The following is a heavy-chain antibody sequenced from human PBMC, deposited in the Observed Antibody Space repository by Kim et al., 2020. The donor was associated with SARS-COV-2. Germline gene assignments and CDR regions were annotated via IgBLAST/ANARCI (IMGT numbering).Heavy chain of an antibody. Sequence: GGSLRLSCAASGFTFDDYAMHWVRQAPGKGLEWVSLISGDGGSTYYADSVKGRFTISRDNSKNSLYLQMNSLRTEDTALYYCAKGHVLYYDINPDFDYWGQGTLVTVSS. V-gene: IGHV3-43*02. D-gene: IGHD3-9*01. CDR1: GFTFDDYA. J-gene: IGHJ4*02. CDR3: AKGHVLYYDINPDFDY. CDR2: ISGDGGST.